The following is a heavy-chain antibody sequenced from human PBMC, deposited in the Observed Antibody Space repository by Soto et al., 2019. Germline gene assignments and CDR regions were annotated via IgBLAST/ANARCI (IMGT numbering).Heavy chain of an antibody. D-gene: IGHD6-13*01. Sequence: PGGSLRLSCAVSGLTVSRTQMSWVRQAPGKGLQWVSVIYSAGSTYYANAVKGRFTISRDNSKNTLYLQMNSLRAEDTAVYYCAKAITGYSSSWADYWGQGTLVTVSS. CDR2: IYSAGST. CDR1: GLTVSRTQ. V-gene: IGHV3-53*01. J-gene: IGHJ4*02. CDR3: AKAITGYSSSWADY.